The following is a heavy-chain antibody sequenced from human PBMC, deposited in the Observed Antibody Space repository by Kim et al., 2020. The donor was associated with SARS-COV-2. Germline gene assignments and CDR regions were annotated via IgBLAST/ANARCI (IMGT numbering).Heavy chain of an antibody. D-gene: IGHD3-10*01. CDR1: GYTFTSYD. CDR2: MNPNSGNT. V-gene: IGHV1-8*01. Sequence: ASVKVSCKASGYTFTSYDFNWVRQATGQGLEWMGWMNPNSGNTGYAQKFQGRVTMTRNTSISTAYMELSSLRSEDTAVYYCARGLIYYGSGSWLGRNYYYYGMDVWGQGTTVTVSS. CDR3: ARGLIYYGSGSWLGRNYYYYGMDV. J-gene: IGHJ6*02.